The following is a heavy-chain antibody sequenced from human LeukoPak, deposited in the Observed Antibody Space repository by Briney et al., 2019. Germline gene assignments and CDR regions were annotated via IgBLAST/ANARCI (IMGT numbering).Heavy chain of an antibody. D-gene: IGHD3-9*01. V-gene: IGHV3-53*01. CDR1: GFTVSSNY. CDR3: AREAQLRYAPGAFDI. Sequence: GGSLRLSCAASGFTVSSNYMSWVRQAPGKGLEWVSVIYSGGSTYYADSVKGRFTISRDNSKNTLYLQMNSLRAEDTAVYYCAREAQLRYAPGAFDIWGQGTMVTVSS. J-gene: IGHJ3*02. CDR2: IYSGGST.